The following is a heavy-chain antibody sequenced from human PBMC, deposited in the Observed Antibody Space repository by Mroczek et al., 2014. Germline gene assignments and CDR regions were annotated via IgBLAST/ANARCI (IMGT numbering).Heavy chain of an antibody. CDR3: AREGYYGDYSFYDAFDI. J-gene: IGHJ3*02. D-gene: IGHD4-17*01. CDR2: INHSGST. Sequence: QVQLQQWGAGLLKPSETLSLTCAVYGGSFSGYYWSWIRQPPGKGLEWIGEINHSGSTNYNPSLKSRVTISVDTSKNQFSLKLSSVTAADTAVYYCAREGYYGDYSFYDAFDIWGQGTMVTVSS. CDR1: GGSFSGYY. V-gene: IGHV4-34*01.